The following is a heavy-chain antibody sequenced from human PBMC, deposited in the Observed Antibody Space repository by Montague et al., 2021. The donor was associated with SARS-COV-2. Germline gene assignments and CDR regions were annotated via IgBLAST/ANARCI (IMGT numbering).Heavy chain of an antibody. CDR1: GDSISSSRYF. Sequence: SETLSLTCTVSGDSISSSRYFWGWLRQPPGKGLDWIGSITFSGSTYYNPSLRSRVTISVDTSKNQISLKLSSVTAADTAVYYCARPNSGRWYYFDYWGRGTLVTVSS. CDR3: ARPNSGRWYYFDY. D-gene: IGHD4-23*01. J-gene: IGHJ4*02. CDR2: ITFSGST. V-gene: IGHV4-39*01.